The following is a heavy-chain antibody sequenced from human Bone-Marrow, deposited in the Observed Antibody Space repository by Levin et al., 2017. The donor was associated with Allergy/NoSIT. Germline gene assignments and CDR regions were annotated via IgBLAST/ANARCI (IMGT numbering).Heavy chain of an antibody. Sequence: GGSLRLSCKASGGTFSSYAIGWVRQAPGQGLEWVGGIVPVFGTARYAQKFQGRVIITADESTSTAYMELSSLTSEDTAVYYCANQVIAVTGGSNWGQGTLVTVSS. CDR2: IVPVFGTA. CDR3: ANQVIAVTGGSN. J-gene: IGHJ4*02. CDR1: GGTFSSYA. D-gene: IGHD6-19*01. V-gene: IGHV1-69*01.